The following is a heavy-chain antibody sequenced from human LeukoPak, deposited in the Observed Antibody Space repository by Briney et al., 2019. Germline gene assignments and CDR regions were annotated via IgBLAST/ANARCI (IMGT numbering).Heavy chain of an antibody. CDR3: ARVEDGSYSAYYFDY. Sequence: PGGSLRLSCAASGFTFSDYYMSWIRQAPGKGLEWVSYISSSGSTIYYADSVKGRFTISRDNAKNSLYLQMNSLRAEDTAVYYCARVEDGSYSAYYFDYWGQGTLVTVSS. CDR1: GFTFSDYY. J-gene: IGHJ4*02. D-gene: IGHD1-26*01. V-gene: IGHV3-11*01. CDR2: ISSSGSTI.